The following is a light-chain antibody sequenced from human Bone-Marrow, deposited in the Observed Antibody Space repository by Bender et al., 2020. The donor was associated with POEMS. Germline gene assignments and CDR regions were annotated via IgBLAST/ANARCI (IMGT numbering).Light chain of an antibody. J-gene: IGLJ3*02. CDR3: QSYDSDLNGWV. V-gene: IGLV1-40*01. Sequence: QSVLTQPPSVSGAPGQRVTVSCTGSRSNIGAGYDVHWYQQLPGTAPKLLVYGNGNRPSGVPDRFSGSRSGTSASLAITGLQAEDEADYFCQSYDSDLNGWVFGGGTKLTVL. CDR1: RSNIGAGYD. CDR2: GNG.